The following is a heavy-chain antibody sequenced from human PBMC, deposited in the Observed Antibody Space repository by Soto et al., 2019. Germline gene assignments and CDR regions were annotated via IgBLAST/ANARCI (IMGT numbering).Heavy chain of an antibody. CDR3: ARVGKITIFGVVTTDYYYYGMDV. D-gene: IGHD3-3*01. V-gene: IGHV3-33*01. CDR2: ICYDGSNK. J-gene: IGHJ6*02. CDR1: GFSLRSYG. Sequence: PGGSMRLSCVAAGFSLRSYGMHWVRQAPGKWLEWVAVICYDGSNKYYADSVKGRFTIPRDNSKNTLYLEMNSLRAEDTAVYYCARVGKITIFGVVTTDYYYYGMDVWGQGXTVTVYS.